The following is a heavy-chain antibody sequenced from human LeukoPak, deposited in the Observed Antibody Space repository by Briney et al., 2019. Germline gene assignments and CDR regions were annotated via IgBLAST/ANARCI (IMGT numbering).Heavy chain of an antibody. CDR1: GFTFSSYG. J-gene: IGHJ4*02. CDR2: IWYDGGNK. D-gene: IGHD6-19*01. Sequence: GRSLRLSCAASGFTFSSYGMHWVRQAPGKGLEWVAVIWYDGGNKFYADSVKGRFTISRDNSKNTLYLQMNSLRAEDTAVYYCAKAGYSSGWRNFDYWGQGTLVTVSS. V-gene: IGHV3-33*06. CDR3: AKAGYSSGWRNFDY.